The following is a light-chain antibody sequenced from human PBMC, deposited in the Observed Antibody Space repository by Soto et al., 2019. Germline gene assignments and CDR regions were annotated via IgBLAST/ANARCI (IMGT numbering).Light chain of an antibody. CDR2: TAS. CDR1: HNIGTW. Sequence: DIPMTQSPSTLSASVGDIVTITCRASHNIGTWLAWYQQKPGKAPNLLIYTASSLESGVPSRFSGSGSGTDFTLTIDSLQPDDFSTYYCQQYNDYPWTFGQGTRVEIK. V-gene: IGKV1-5*03. J-gene: IGKJ1*01. CDR3: QQYNDYPWT.